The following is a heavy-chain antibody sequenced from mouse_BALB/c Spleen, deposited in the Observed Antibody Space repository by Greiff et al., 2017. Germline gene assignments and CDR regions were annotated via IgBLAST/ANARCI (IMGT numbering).Heavy chain of an antibody. D-gene: IGHD1-2*01. Sequence: EVKLMESGGGLVKPGGSLKLSCAASGFTFSSYAMSWVRQTPEKRLEWVASISSGGSTYYPDSVKGRFTISRDNARNILYLQMSSLRSEDTAMYSCAREGITTAPYYAMGYWGQGTSVTASS. CDR1: GFTFSSYA. V-gene: IGHV5-6-5*01. CDR2: ISSGGST. J-gene: IGHJ4*01. CDR3: AREGITTAPYYAMGY.